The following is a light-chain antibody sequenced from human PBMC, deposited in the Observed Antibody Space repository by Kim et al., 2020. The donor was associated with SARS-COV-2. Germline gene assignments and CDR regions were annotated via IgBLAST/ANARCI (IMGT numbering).Light chain of an antibody. CDR3: QKHNSAPQT. Sequence: DIQMTQSPSSLSASVGDRVTITCRASQGISNSLAWYQQKPGKVPKLLIYAASTLLSGVPSRFGGSGSGTDFTLTISSLQPEDVATYYCQKHNSAPQTFGQGTKVDIK. CDR1: QGISNS. J-gene: IGKJ1*01. V-gene: IGKV1-27*01. CDR2: AAS.